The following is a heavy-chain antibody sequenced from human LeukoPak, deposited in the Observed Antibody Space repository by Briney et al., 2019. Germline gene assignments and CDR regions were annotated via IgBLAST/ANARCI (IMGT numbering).Heavy chain of an antibody. CDR2: IYHSGST. CDR3: ARGYSSSWYINWFDP. J-gene: IGHJ5*02. CDR1: GYSISSGYF. D-gene: IGHD6-13*01. V-gene: IGHV4-38-2*02. Sequence: SETLSLTCTVSGYSISSGYFWGWIRQPPGKGLEWLGSIYHSGSTYCNPSLKSRVTISVDTSKNQFSLKLTSATAADTAVYYCARGYSSSWYINWFDPWGQGTLVTVSS.